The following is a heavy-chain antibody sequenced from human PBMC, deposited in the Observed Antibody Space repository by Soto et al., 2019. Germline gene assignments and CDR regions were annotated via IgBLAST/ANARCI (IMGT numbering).Heavy chain of an antibody. CDR2: INPNSGGT. D-gene: IGHD6-19*01. CDR1: GYTFTGYY. Sequence: QVQLVQSGAEVKKPGASVKVSCKASGYTFTGYYMHWVRQAPGQGLEWMGWINPNSGGTNYAQKFQGWVTMTRDTCISTAYMELSRLRSDDTAVYYCARSVAGRGVYYYYGMDVWGQGTTVTVSS. J-gene: IGHJ6*02. V-gene: IGHV1-2*04. CDR3: ARSVAGRGVYYYYGMDV.